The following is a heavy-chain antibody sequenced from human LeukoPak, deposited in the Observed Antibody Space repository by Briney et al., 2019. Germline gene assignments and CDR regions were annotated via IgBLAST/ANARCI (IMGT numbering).Heavy chain of an antibody. V-gene: IGHV1-18*01. J-gene: IGHJ3*02. CDR3: ARQTTVTNDAFDI. CDR1: GYTFTSYG. CDR2: ISAYDGNT. Sequence: ASVKVSCKASGYTFTSYGISWVRQAPGQGLEWMGWISAYDGNTNYARKLQGRVTMTTDTSTSTAYMEPRSLRSDDTAVYYCARQTTVTNDAFDIWGQGTMVTVSS. D-gene: IGHD4-17*01.